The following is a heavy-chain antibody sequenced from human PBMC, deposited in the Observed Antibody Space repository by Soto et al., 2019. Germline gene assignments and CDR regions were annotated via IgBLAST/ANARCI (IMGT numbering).Heavy chain of an antibody. Sequence: QVHLVQSGAEVKKPGASVKVSCKTSGYPFPSFEIHWIRQAPGQRPEWMGGISNAGSGSIKYSQRVQDRLTISGDKRATTVYMTLSSLTSEDTAIYYCARESDHYQDFVQNWGQGSLVTVSA. CDR3: ARESDHYQDFVQN. CDR1: GYPFPSFE. J-gene: IGHJ1*01. V-gene: IGHV1-3*01. D-gene: IGHD3-22*01. CDR2: ISNAGSGSI.